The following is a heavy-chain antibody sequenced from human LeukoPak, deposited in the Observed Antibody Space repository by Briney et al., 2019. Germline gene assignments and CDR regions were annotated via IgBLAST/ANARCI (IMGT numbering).Heavy chain of an antibody. V-gene: IGHV5-51*01. CDR2: VYPGGSIT. D-gene: IGHD1-14*01. J-gene: IGHJ5*02. CDR3: ACRKYFSTWSDR. Sequence: GESLKISCQGFGSSFTTYWIGWVRQTPGKGLEWMGIVYPGGSITHYSPSFQGQVTISADKSTSTAYLQWSSLKASDTAMYYCACRKYFSTWSDRWGQGTLVTVSS. CDR1: GSSFTTYW.